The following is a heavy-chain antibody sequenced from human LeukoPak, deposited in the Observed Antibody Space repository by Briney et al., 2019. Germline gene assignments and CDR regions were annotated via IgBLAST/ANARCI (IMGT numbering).Heavy chain of an antibody. CDR2: IYYSGST. CDR3: ARRRIYSYGYTFDY. CDR1: GGSFSGYY. Sequence: SETLSLTCAVYGGSFSGYYWSWIRQPPGKGLEGIGYIYYSGSTNYNPSLKSRVTISVDTSKNQFSLKLSSVTAADTAVYYCARRRIYSYGYTFDYWGQGTLVTVSS. D-gene: IGHD5-18*01. V-gene: IGHV4-59*01. J-gene: IGHJ4*02.